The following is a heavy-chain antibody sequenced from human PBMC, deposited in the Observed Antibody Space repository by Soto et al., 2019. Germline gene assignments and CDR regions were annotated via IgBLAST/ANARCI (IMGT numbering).Heavy chain of an antibody. J-gene: IGHJ5*02. CDR1: GFTFDDYA. CDR2: ISWNSGSI. Sequence: EVQLVESGGGLVQPGRSLRLSCAASGFTFDDYAMHWVRQAPGKGLEWVSGISWNSGSIGYADSVKGRFTISRDNAKNSLYLQMNSLRAEDTALYYCAKPGIAAAGWGNVWFDPWGQGTLVTVSS. V-gene: IGHV3-9*01. CDR3: AKPGIAAAGWGNVWFDP. D-gene: IGHD6-13*01.